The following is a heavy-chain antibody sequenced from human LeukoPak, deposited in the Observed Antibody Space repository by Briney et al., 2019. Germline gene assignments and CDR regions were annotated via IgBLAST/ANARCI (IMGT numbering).Heavy chain of an antibody. J-gene: IGHJ4*02. D-gene: IGHD2-2*01. V-gene: IGHV4-34*01. Sequence: SETLSLTCAVYGGSFSNYYWSWIRQPPGKGLEWIGEINHSGSTNYNPSLKSRVTISVDTSKNQFSLKLSSVTAADTAVYYCASACSTSCYDYWGQGTLVTVSS. CDR1: GGSFSNYY. CDR3: ASACSTSCYDY. CDR2: INHSGST.